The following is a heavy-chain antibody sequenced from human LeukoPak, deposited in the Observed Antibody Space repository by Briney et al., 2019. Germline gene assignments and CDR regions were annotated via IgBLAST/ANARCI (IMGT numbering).Heavy chain of an antibody. Sequence: ASVKVSCKASGYIFTGYYMHWVRQAPGQGLEWMGWINPNSGGTNYAQKFQGRVTMTRDTSISTAYMELSRLRSDDTAVYYCARDAGSGSQLADAFDIWGQGTMVTVSS. CDR2: INPNSGGT. J-gene: IGHJ3*02. V-gene: IGHV1-2*02. CDR3: ARDAGSGSQLADAFDI. CDR1: GYIFTGYY. D-gene: IGHD3-10*01.